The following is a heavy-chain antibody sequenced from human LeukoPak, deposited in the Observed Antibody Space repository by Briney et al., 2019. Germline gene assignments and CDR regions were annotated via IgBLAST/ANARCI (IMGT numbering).Heavy chain of an antibody. CDR3: ARDQDRAVAGIPYNWFDP. Sequence: SETLSLTCTVSGGSMSSYYWSWIRQPAGKGLEWIGRIYTSGSTNYNPSLKSRVTMSVDTSKNQFSLKLSSVTAADTAVYSCARDQDRAVAGIPYNWFDPWGQGTLVTVSS. D-gene: IGHD6-19*01. J-gene: IGHJ5*02. CDR1: GGSMSSYY. V-gene: IGHV4-4*07. CDR2: IYTSGST.